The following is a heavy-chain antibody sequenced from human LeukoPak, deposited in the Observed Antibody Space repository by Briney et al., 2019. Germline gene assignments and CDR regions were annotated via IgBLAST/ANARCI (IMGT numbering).Heavy chain of an antibody. CDR3: ARGALLWFGDRMEYYFDY. CDR2: IYYSGST. Sequence: PSETLSLTCTVSGGSISSSSYYWGWIRQPPGKGLEWIGSIYYSGSTYYNPPLKSRVTISVDTSKNQFSLKLSSMTAADTAVYYCARGALLWFGDRMEYYFDYWGQGTLLTVSS. J-gene: IGHJ4*02. V-gene: IGHV4-39*07. D-gene: IGHD3-10*01. CDR1: GGSISSSSYY.